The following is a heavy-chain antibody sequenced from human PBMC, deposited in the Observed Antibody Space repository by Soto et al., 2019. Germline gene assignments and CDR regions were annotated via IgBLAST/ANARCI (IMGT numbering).Heavy chain of an antibody. CDR1: GGTFSRHV. CDR3: VRGGSEGTGWYIWFDP. CDR2: VVPIFGTT. J-gene: IGHJ5*02. Sequence: QVQLVQSGAEVKKPGSSVKVSCKTYGGTFSRHVIGWVRQAPGRGLEWMGGVVPIFGTTNYAQKFKGRIKITADELTSTAFMELSSLTSEDTAVYYCVRGGSEGTGWYIWFDPWGQGTLVTVSS. V-gene: IGHV1-69*01. D-gene: IGHD6-19*01.